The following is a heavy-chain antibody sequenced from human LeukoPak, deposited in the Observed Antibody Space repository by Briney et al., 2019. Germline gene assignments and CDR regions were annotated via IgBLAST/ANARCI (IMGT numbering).Heavy chain of an antibody. D-gene: IGHD3-10*01. CDR2: ISYDGSNK. J-gene: IGHJ4*02. CDR3: AKGGSGSYHAYFDY. CDR1: GFTFSSYG. Sequence: GGSLRLSCAASGFTFSSYGMPWVRQAPGKGLEWVAVISYDGSNKYYADSVKGRFTISRDNAKNSLYLQMNSLRAEDTALYYCAKGGSGSYHAYFDYWGQGTLVTVSS. V-gene: IGHV3-30*18.